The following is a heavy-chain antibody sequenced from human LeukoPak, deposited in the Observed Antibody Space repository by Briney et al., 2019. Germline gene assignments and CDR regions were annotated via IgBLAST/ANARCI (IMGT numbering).Heavy chain of an antibody. Sequence: ASVKVSCKASGYTFTTYGISWLRQAPGQGLEWMGWISAYNGNTNYAQKLQGRVTMTTDTSTNTAYMELRSLRSDDTAVYYCAGDPSIRFFDWMWLDPWGQGTLVTVSS. J-gene: IGHJ5*02. D-gene: IGHD3-3*01. CDR2: ISAYNGNT. CDR3: AGDPSIRFFDWMWLDP. CDR1: GYTFTTYG. V-gene: IGHV1-18*04.